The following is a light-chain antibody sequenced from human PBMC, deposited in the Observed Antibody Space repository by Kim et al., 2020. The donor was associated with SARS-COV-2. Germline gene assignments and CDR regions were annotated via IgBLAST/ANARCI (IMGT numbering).Light chain of an antibody. CDR2: QDS. CDR3: QAWDSRGV. V-gene: IGLV3-1*01. J-gene: IGLJ2*01. CDR1: LGDKY. Sequence: LGDKYACWYQQKPGQSPVLVIYQDSKRPSGIPERFSGSNSGNTATLTISGTQAMDEADYYCQAWDSRGVFGGGTQLTVL.